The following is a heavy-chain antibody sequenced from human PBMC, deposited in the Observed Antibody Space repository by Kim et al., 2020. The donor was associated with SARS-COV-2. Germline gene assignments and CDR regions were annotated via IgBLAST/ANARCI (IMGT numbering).Heavy chain of an antibody. CDR1: GFTFSSYA. D-gene: IGHD2-21*01. V-gene: IGHV3-30*04. CDR2: ISYDGSNK. J-gene: IGHJ6*01. CDR3: ARDRQHGDYCYYGMDV. Sequence: GGSLRLSCAASGFTFSSYAMHWVRQAPGKGLEWVAVISYDGSNKYYADSVKGRFTISRDNSKNTLYLQMNSLRAEDTAVYYCARDRQHGDYCYYGMDVWG.